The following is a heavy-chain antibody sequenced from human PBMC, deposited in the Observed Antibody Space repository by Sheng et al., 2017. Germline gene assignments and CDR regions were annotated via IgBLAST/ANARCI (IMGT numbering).Heavy chain of an antibody. V-gene: IGHV1-69*08. Sequence: QVQLVQSGAEVKKPGSSVKVSCKTSGGTFGTYSVSWVRQAPGQGLEWMGRIIPVLDTTNYAQKFQGRLTITADKSTTTAYMELSSLRSEDTAVYYCTLRSEGLPLTDYYPYYMDVWGKGTTVTVSS. J-gene: IGHJ6*03. D-gene: IGHD7-27*01. CDR2: IIPVLDTT. CDR3: TLRSEGLPLTDYYPYYMDV. CDR1: GGTFGTYS.